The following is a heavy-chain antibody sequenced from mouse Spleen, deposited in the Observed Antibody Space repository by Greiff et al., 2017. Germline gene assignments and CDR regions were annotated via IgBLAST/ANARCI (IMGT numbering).Heavy chain of an antibody. CDR2: IYPRSGNT. CDR3: AAGNPYAMDY. J-gene: IGHJ4*01. D-gene: IGHD2-1*01. Sequence: VQLVESGAELARPGASVKLSCKASGYTFTSYGISWVKQRTGQGLEWIGEIYPRSGNTYYNEKFKGKATLTADKSSSTAYMELRSLTSEDSAVYFCAAGNPYAMDYWGQGTSVTVSS. CDR1: GYTFTSYG. V-gene: IGHV1-81*01.